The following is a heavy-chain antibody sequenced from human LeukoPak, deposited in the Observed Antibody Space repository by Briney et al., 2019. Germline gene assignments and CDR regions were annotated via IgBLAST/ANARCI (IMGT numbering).Heavy chain of an antibody. CDR2: ICSGGST. CDR1: GFTVSSNY. Sequence: PGGSLRLSCAASGFTVSSNYMSCVRQAPGKGLEWVSVICSGGSTYYADSVKGRLTISRDNSKNTLYLQMNSLRAEDTAVYYCAREGQQLVLNYWGQGTLVTVSS. V-gene: IGHV3-53*01. J-gene: IGHJ4*02. D-gene: IGHD6-13*01. CDR3: AREGQQLVLNY.